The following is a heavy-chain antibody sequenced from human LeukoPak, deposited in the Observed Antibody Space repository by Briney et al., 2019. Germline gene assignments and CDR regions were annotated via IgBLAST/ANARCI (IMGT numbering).Heavy chain of an antibody. CDR3: AGEPKWELLGRYFDY. Sequence: SVKVSCKASGGTFSSYAISWVRQAPGQGLEWMGRIIPILGIANYAQKFQGRVTVTADKSTSTAYMELSSLRSEDTAVYYCAGEPKWELLGRYFDYWGQGTLVTVSS. CDR1: GGTFSSYA. V-gene: IGHV1-69*04. CDR2: IIPILGIA. J-gene: IGHJ4*02. D-gene: IGHD1-26*01.